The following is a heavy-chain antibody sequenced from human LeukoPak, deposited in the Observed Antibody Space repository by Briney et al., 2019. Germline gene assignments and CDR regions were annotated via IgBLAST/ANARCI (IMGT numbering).Heavy chain of an antibody. V-gene: IGHV4-4*09. CDR3: ARHGYYYYMDV. CDR1: GGSIYSYY. Sequence: SETLSLTCTVSGGSIYSYYWSWFRQPPGKGLEWIGYIYTTGSTNYDPSLMSRVTISIDMSKSQFSLKLSSVTAADTAVYYCARHGYYYYMDVWGKGTTVTVSS. CDR2: IYTTGST. J-gene: IGHJ6*03.